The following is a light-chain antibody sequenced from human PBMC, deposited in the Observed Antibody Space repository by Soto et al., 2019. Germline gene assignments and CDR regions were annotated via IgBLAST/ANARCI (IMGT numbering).Light chain of an antibody. CDR3: QQLNSYVFA. CDR1: QDVSGY. J-gene: IGKJ3*01. V-gene: IGKV1-9*01. Sequence: DIQLTQSPSFLSASVGDRVTITCRASQDVSGYLAWYQQKPGKAPNLLIYAASTLRSGVPSRFSGSGSETEFTLTISSLQPEDFATYYCQQLNSYVFAFGPGTKVDIK. CDR2: AAS.